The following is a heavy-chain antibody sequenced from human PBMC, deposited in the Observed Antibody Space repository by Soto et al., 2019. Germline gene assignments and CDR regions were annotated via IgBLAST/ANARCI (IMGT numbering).Heavy chain of an antibody. J-gene: IGHJ4*02. V-gene: IGHV3-11*05. CDR2: ITSSSSYT. CDR1: GSSFRDCY. CDR3: AGGQDNLAVNFDY. D-gene: IGHD1-1*01. Sequence: QVQLVESGGGLVKPGGSLRLSCAASGSSFRDCYMSWIRQSPGKGLEWLSYITSSSSYTHYADSVKGRFTISRDNAKNSLYLQMNSLRAEDTAVYYCAGGQDNLAVNFDYWGQGTPVTVSS.